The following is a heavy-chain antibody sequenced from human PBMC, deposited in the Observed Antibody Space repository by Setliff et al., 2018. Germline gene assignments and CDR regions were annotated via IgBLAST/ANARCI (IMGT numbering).Heavy chain of an antibody. CDR3: RQAVVGRDVFDI. J-gene: IGHJ3*02. D-gene: IGHD1-1*01. CDR1: GGSISGSHYS. Sequence: SETLSLTCSVSGGSISGSHYSWVWMRQPPGKRLEWIGSTYYNGTAYYNPSLQSRVAISVDTSKNYFSLDVNSVTAADTALYYCRQAVVGRDVFDIWGQGAVVTVSS. V-gene: IGHV4-39*02. CDR2: TYYNGTA.